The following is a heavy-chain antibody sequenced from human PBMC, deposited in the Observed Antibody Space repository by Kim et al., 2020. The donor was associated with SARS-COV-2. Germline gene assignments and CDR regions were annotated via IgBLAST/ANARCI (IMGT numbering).Heavy chain of an antibody. CDR3: AKDMGIVVSYGMDV. V-gene: IGHV3-9*01. CDR2: ISWNSGSI. J-gene: IGHJ6*02. Sequence: GGSLRLSCAASGFTFDDYAMHWVRQAPGKGLEWVSGISWNSGSIGYADSVKGRFTISRDNAKNSLYLQMNSLRAEDTALYYCAKDMGIVVSYGMDVWGQGTTVTVSS. CDR1: GFTFDDYA. D-gene: IGHD2-2*03.